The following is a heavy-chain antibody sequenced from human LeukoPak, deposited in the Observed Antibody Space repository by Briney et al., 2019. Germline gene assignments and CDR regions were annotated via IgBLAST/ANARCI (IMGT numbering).Heavy chain of an antibody. CDR2: ISSSSSTI. D-gene: IGHD2-2*01. CDR1: GFTFSSYS. CDR3: AKDRHAPGRYCSSTSCFPFDS. J-gene: IGHJ5*01. V-gene: IGHV3-48*01. Sequence: GGSLRLSCAASGFTFSSYSMNWVRQAPGKGLEWVSYISSSSSTIYYADSVKGRFTISRDNAKNTLYLQMNSLRAEDTAVYYCAKDRHAPGRYCSSTSCFPFDSWGQGTLVTVSS.